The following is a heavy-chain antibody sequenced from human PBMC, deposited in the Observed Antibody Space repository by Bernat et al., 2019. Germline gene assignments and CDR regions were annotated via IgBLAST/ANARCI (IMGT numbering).Heavy chain of an antibody. CDR1: GGSISSYY. CDR3: ARYSKIVVVRWAFDY. CDR2: IYYSGNT. Sequence: QVQLQESGPGLVKPSETLSLTCTVSGGSISSYYWSWIRQPPGKGLEWIGYIYYSGNTNYNPSLKSRVTISVDTSKNQFSLKLSSVTAADTAVYYCARYSKIVVVRWAFDYWGQGTLVTVSS. J-gene: IGHJ4*02. V-gene: IGHV4-59*08. D-gene: IGHD2-2*01.